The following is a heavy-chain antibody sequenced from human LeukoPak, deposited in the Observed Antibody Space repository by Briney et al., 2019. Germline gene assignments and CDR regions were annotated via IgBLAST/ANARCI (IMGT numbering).Heavy chain of an antibody. Sequence: GASVKVSCKASGYTFTGYYMHWVRQAPGQGLEWMGRINPNSGGTNYAQKFQGRVTMTRDTSNSTAYMELSRLRSDDTAVYYCARGVEYSYGRTIDYWGQGTLVTVSS. V-gene: IGHV1-2*06. CDR3: ARGVEYSYGRTIDY. CDR2: INPNSGGT. J-gene: IGHJ4*02. CDR1: GYTFTGYY. D-gene: IGHD5-18*01.